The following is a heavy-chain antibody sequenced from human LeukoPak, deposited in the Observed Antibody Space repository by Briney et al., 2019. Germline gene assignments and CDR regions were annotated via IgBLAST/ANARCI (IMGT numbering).Heavy chain of an antibody. D-gene: IGHD5-18*01. Sequence: GESLKISCRGSGYSLSSYWIGWVRQMPGKGLEWMGIIFLGDSDTRYSPSFQGQVTISADKSISTAYLQWSSLEASDTAIYYCARGFGYAGNYFDYWGQGTLVTVSS. CDR2: IFLGDSDT. CDR1: GYSLSSYW. J-gene: IGHJ4*02. V-gene: IGHV5-51*01. CDR3: ARGFGYAGNYFDY.